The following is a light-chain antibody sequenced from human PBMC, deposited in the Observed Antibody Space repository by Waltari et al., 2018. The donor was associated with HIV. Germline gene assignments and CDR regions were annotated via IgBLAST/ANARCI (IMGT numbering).Light chain of an antibody. J-gene: IGLJ1*01. CDR3: CSFAGSSTPYV. V-gene: IGLV2-23*02. CDR2: EVN. CDR1: NSDVGSYNL. Sequence: QSALTQPASVSGSPGQSITISCTGTNSDVGSYNLVSWYQQHPGKAPKLMIYEVNKRPSGVANRFSGSKSGNTASLTISGLQAEDEADYYCCSFAGSSTPYVFGSGTKVTVL.